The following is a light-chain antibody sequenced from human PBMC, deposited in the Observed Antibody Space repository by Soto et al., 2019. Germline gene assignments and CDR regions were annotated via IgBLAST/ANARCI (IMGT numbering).Light chain of an antibody. CDR3: SSLTSSSTRGV. CDR2: EVT. J-gene: IGLJ1*01. CDR1: SSDVGGYNY. V-gene: IGLV2-14*01. Sequence: QSVLTQPASVSGSPGQSITISCTGSSSDVGGYNYVSWYQHHPGKAPKLIIFEVTNRPSGVSNRFSGSKSGNTASLTISGLQAEDAADYYCSSLTSSSTRGVFGTGTKVTVL.